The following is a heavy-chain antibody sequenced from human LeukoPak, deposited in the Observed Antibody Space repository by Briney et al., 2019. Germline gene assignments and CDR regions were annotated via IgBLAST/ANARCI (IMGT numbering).Heavy chain of an antibody. Sequence: GRSLRLSCAASGFTFSSYGVHWVRQAPGKRLEWVAVIWYDGSNKYYADSVKGRFTISRDNSKNTLYLQMNSLRAEDTAVYYCGRTYVDYWGQGTLVTVSS. V-gene: IGHV3-33*01. CDR3: GRTYVDY. CDR2: IWYDGSNK. CDR1: GFTFSSYG. J-gene: IGHJ4*02.